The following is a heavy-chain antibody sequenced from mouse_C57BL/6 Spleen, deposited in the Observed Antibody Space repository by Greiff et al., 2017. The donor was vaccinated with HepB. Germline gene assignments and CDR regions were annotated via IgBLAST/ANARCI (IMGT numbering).Heavy chain of an antibody. Sequence: QVQLQQSGAELVKPGASVKISCKASGYAFSSYWMNWVKQRPGKGLEWIGQIYPGDGDTNYNGKFKGKATLTADKSSSTAYMQLSSLTSEDSAVYFGAREEFITTVGDYWGQGTTLTVSS. CDR1: GYAFSSYW. CDR3: AREEFITTVGDY. J-gene: IGHJ2*01. V-gene: IGHV1-80*01. CDR2: IYPGDGDT. D-gene: IGHD1-1*01.